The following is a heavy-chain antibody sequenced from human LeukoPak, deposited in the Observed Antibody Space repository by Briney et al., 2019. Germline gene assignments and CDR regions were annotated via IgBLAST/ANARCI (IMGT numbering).Heavy chain of an antibody. CDR3: ARGGGYYYDSSGYAPNDI. V-gene: IGHV1-69*04. CDR1: GGTFSSYA. CDR2: IIPIFGIA. D-gene: IGHD3-22*01. Sequence: SVKVSCKASGGTFSSYAISWVRQAPGQGLEWMGRIIPIFGIANYAQKFQGSVTITADKSTSTAYMELSSLRSEDTAVYYCARGGGYYYDSSGYAPNDIWGQGTMVTVSS. J-gene: IGHJ3*02.